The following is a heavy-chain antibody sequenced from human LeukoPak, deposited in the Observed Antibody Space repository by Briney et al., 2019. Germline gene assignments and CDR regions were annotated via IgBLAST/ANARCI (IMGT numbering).Heavy chain of an antibody. CDR2: INPNSGGT. V-gene: IGHV1-2*04. CDR1: GYTFTGYY. CDR3: ARAVVGATTSFDY. Sequence: ASVKVSCKASGYTFTGYYMHWVRQAPGQGLEWMGWINPNSGGTNYAQKFQGWVTMTRDTSISTAYMELSRLRSDDTAVYYCARAVVGATTSFDYWGQGTLVTVSS. J-gene: IGHJ4*02. D-gene: IGHD1-26*01.